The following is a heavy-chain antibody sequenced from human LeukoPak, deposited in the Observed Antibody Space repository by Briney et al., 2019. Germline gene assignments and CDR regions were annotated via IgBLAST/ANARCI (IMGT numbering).Heavy chain of an antibody. Sequence: GGSLRLSCAASGFTFSSYWMSWVRQAPGKGLEWVANIKQDGSEKYYVDSVKGRSTISRDNAKNSLYLQMNSLRAEDTAVYYCAKGSNWNLPYYFDYWGQGTLVTVSS. CDR1: GFTFSSYW. CDR2: IKQDGSEK. V-gene: IGHV3-7*01. CDR3: AKGSNWNLPYYFDY. J-gene: IGHJ4*02. D-gene: IGHD1-20*01.